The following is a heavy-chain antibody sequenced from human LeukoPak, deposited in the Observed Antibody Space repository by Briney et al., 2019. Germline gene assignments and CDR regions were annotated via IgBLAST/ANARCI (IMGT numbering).Heavy chain of an antibody. D-gene: IGHD3-3*01. CDR1: GFTFSSYA. J-gene: IGHJ4*02. CDR3: ATHLRFLEWL. CDR2: IRYDGSNK. Sequence: GGSLRLSCAASGFTFSSYAMHWVRQAPGKGLEWVAFIRYDGSNKYYADSVKGRFTISRDNSKNTLYLQMNSLRAEDTAVYYCATHLRFLEWLWGQGTLVTVSS. V-gene: IGHV3-30*02.